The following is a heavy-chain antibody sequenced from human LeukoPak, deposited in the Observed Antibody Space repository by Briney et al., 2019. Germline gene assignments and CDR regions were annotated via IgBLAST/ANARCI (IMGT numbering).Heavy chain of an antibody. CDR2: IYHSGST. CDR3: ARPYSSSWSDYFDY. CDR1: GYSISSGYY. Sequence: SETLSLTCTDSGYSISSGYYWSWIRQPPGKGLEWIGSIYHSGSTYYNPSLKSRVTISVDTSKNQFSLKLSSVTAADTAVYYCARPYSSSWSDYFDYWGQGTLVTVSS. V-gene: IGHV4-38-2*02. D-gene: IGHD6-13*01. J-gene: IGHJ4*02.